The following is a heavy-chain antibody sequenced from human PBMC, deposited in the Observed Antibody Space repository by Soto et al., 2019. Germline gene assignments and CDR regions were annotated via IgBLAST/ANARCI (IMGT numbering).Heavy chain of an antibody. J-gene: IGHJ4*02. CDR3: ARVTAGSGSYQIDL. Sequence: QLVESGGGLVKPGGSLRLSRVASGFPFSSFSLNWIRKAPGKGLEWVSSIGRVSTYIYYADSVRGRFTVSRDNAKNSVYLQMNGLTAEDSGIYYCARVTAGSGSYQIDLWGQGTLVTVSS. D-gene: IGHD3-10*01. CDR2: IGRVSTYI. CDR1: GFPFSSFS. V-gene: IGHV3-21*02.